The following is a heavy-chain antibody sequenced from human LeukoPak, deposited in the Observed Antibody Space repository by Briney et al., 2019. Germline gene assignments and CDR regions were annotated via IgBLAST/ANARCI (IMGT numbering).Heavy chain of an antibody. Sequence: SEILSLTCNVSGASISSYYWSWIRQPPGKGLEWIGYIYYSGSTNYNPSLQSRVTISVDTSKNQFSLKLASVTAADTAVYYCARDGVITFGGVIGYFDYWGQGALVTVSS. CDR2: IYYSGST. V-gene: IGHV4-59*01. J-gene: IGHJ4*02. D-gene: IGHD3-16*02. CDR3: ARDGVITFGGVIGYFDY. CDR1: GASISSYY.